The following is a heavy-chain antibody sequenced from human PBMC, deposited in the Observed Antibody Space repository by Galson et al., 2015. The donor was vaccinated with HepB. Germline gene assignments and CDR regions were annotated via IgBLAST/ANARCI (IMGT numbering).Heavy chain of an antibody. Sequence: SLRLSCAASGFTFDDYGMNWVRQAPGKGLEWVSGIKKNGATRGYADSVKGRFTIPRDNAKNSQYLHMNSLTAGDTALYYCARVASDYGSGSYKAPPDYWGQGTLVTVSS. J-gene: IGHJ4*02. V-gene: IGHV3-20*04. D-gene: IGHD3-10*01. CDR1: GFTFDDYG. CDR3: ARVASDYGSGSYKAPPDY. CDR2: IKKNGATR.